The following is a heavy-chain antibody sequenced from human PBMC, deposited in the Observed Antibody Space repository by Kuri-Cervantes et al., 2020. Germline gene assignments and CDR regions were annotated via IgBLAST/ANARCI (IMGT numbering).Heavy chain of an antibody. D-gene: IGHD1-1*01. CDR2: INPNSGGT. CDR3: ATSSLPSTWAVQGSYFDF. CDR1: RYSFTGYY. J-gene: IGHJ4*02. Sequence: ASVKVSCKASRYSFTGYYMHWVRQAPGQGLEWMGCINPNSGGTNYAQKFQGRVTMTRDTSISTAYMELSSLRSEDTAMYYCATSSLPSTWAVQGSYFDFWGQGTLVTVSS. V-gene: IGHV1-2*02.